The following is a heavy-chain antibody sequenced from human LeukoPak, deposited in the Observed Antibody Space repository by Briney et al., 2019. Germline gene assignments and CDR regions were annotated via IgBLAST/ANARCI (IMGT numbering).Heavy chain of an antibody. CDR1: GFTFSSYA. Sequence: PGGSLRLSCAASGFTFSSYAMSWVRQAPGKGLEWVSGISGSGGSTYYADSVKGRFTISRDNSKNTLYLQMNSLRAEDTAVYYCAKAPMLRDYYDSSGYYYPHWFDPWGQGTLVTVSS. CDR3: AKAPMLRDYYDSSGYYYPHWFDP. J-gene: IGHJ5*02. V-gene: IGHV3-23*01. D-gene: IGHD3-22*01. CDR2: ISGSGGST.